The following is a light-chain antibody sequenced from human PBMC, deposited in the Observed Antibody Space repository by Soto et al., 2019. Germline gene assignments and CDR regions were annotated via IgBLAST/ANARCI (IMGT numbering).Light chain of an antibody. Sequence: EIVLTQSPGTLSLSPGERATLSCRASQSVSNNYLAWYHQKPGQAPRLLIYGASNRATGIPDRFSGSGSGTNFTLTISRLEPEDSAVYCCHQYGSSGTFGQGTQVEIK. CDR1: QSVSNNY. V-gene: IGKV3-20*01. CDR2: GAS. CDR3: HQYGSSGT. J-gene: IGKJ5*01.